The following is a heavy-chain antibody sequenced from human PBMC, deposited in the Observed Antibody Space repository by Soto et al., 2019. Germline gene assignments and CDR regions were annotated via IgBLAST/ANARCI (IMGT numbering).Heavy chain of an antibody. D-gene: IGHD5-12*01. CDR2: IIPILGIA. J-gene: IGHJ3*02. Sequence: SVKVSCKASGGTFSSYTISWVRQAPGQGLEWMGRIIPILGIANYAQKFQGRVTITADKSTSTAYMELSSLRSEDTAVYYCASFEEYIGDSDGDALDIWGQGTMVTVSS. CDR3: ASFEEYIGDSDGDALDI. CDR1: GGTFSSYT. V-gene: IGHV1-69*02.